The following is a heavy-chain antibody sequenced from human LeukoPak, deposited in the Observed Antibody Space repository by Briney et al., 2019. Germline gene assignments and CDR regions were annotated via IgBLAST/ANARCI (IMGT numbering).Heavy chain of an antibody. J-gene: IGHJ4*02. D-gene: IGHD6-19*01. Sequence: GGSLKLSCAASGFTFSGSAMHWVRQASGKGLEWVGRIRSKANSYATAYAASVKGRFTISRDDSKNTAYLQMNSLKTEDTAVYYCAKNPTRGSSGCLDYWGQGTLVTVSS. CDR2: IRSKANSYAT. V-gene: IGHV3-73*01. CDR1: GFTFSGSA. CDR3: AKNPTRGSSGCLDY.